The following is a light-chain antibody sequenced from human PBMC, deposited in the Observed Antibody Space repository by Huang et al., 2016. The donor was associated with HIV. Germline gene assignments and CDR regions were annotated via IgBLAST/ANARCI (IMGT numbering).Light chain of an antibody. Sequence: DIQMTQSPSSLSASVGDRVTITCRASQRIGSYLNWYQQKPGKAPKPLIYAASSVQSGVPSRFSGGGSGTDLTLTISSLQPEDFASYYCQQSFNTRWTFGQGTKVVIK. J-gene: IGKJ1*01. CDR1: QRIGSY. V-gene: IGKV1-39*01. CDR2: AAS. CDR3: QQSFNTRWT.